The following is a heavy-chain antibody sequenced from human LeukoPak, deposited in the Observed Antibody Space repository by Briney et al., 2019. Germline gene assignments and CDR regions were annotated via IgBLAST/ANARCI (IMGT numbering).Heavy chain of an antibody. V-gene: IGHV3-21*01. J-gene: IGHJ6*02. D-gene: IGHD3-10*01. CDR2: ISSSSSYI. CDR3: ARDLKSSFMVSLVRGTYGMDV. CDR1: GFTFSSYS. Sequence: GGSLKLSCAASGFTFSSYSMNWVRQAPGKGLEWVSSISSSSSYIYYADSVKGRFTISRDNAKNSLYLQMNSLRAEDTAVYYCARDLKSSFMVSLVRGTYGMDVWGQGTTVTVSS.